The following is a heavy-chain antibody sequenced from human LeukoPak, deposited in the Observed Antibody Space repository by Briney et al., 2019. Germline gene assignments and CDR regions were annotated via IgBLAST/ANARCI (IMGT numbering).Heavy chain of an antibody. Sequence: PSDTLSLICAVYSGPFSGYYWSWIRQPPGKGLVCIGEINHSGSTNYNPCIKSRVTISVDTSKSQLSPKRCSVTAADTAVYYCARGGGSGWPNYYYYMDVWGKGTTVTVSS. D-gene: IGHD6-19*01. CDR1: SGPFSGYY. J-gene: IGHJ6*03. CDR2: INHSGST. V-gene: IGHV4-34*01. CDR3: ARGGGSGWPNYYYYMDV.